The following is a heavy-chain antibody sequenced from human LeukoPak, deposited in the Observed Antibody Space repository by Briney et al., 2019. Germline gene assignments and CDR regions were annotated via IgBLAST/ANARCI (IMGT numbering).Heavy chain of an antibody. CDR2: IYTSGST. CDR3: ARHGGYYSDYFDY. D-gene: IGHD3-22*01. V-gene: IGHV4-30-4*01. J-gene: IGHJ4*02. CDR1: GGSISSGDYY. Sequence: SQTLSLTCTVSGGSISSGDYYWSWIRQPPGKGLEWIGYIYTSGSTNYNPSLKSRVTISVDTSKNQFSLKLSSVTAADTAVYYCARHGGYYSDYFDYWGQGTLVTVSS.